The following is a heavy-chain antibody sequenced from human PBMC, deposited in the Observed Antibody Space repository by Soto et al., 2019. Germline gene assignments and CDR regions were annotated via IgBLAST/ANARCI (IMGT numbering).Heavy chain of an antibody. CDR2: ISYDGSNK. J-gene: IGHJ4*02. CDR3: AKEAVACTLAY. D-gene: IGHD6-19*01. V-gene: IGHV3-30*18. CDR1: GFTFSSYG. Sequence: QVQLVESGGGVVQPGRSLRLSCAASGFTFSSYGMHWVRQAPGKGLEWVAVISYDGSNKYYADSVKGRFTISRDNSKNPLYLQMNSLRAEDTALYYCAKEAVACTLAYWGQGTLVTVSS.